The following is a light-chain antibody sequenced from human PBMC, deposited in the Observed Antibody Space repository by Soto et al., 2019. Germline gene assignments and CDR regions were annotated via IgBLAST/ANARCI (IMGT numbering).Light chain of an antibody. Sequence: QSVLTQPPSVSGAPGQRVTISCTGSSSNIGAGYDVHWYQQIPGTAPKLLIYGNSNRPSGVPDRFSGSKSGTSASLAITGLQAEDEADYYCQSYDSSLGVVFGGGTKVTVL. CDR3: QSYDSSLGVV. CDR1: SSNIGAGYD. CDR2: GNS. J-gene: IGLJ2*01. V-gene: IGLV1-40*01.